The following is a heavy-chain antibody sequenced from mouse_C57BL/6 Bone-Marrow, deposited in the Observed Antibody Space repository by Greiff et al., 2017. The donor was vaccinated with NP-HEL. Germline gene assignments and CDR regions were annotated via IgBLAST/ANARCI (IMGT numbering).Heavy chain of an antibody. CDR2: IYPGDGDT. CDR3: ARWGSAFAY. D-gene: IGHD6-1*01. Sequence: QVHVKQSGPELVKPGASVKISCKASGYAFSSSWMNWVKQRPGKGLEWIGRIYPGDGDTNYNGKFKGKATLTADKSSSTAYMQLSSLTSEDSAVYFCARWGSAFAYWGQGTLVTVSA. J-gene: IGHJ3*01. V-gene: IGHV1-82*01. CDR1: GYAFSSSW.